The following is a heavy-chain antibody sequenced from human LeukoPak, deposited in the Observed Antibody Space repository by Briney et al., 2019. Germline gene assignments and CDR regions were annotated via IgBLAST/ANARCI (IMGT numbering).Heavy chain of an antibody. CDR2: IYHSGST. CDR1: GSSITSGYY. CDR3: ARDTDFSSDSY. D-gene: IGHD3-22*01. V-gene: IGHV4-38-2*02. Sequence: SETLSLTCTVSGSSITSGYYWAWIRQPPGKGLEWIGSIYHSGSTYYNPSLKSRVTISVDTSKNQFSLKLSSMTAADTAVYYCARDTDFSSDSYWGQGTLVTVSS. J-gene: IGHJ4*02.